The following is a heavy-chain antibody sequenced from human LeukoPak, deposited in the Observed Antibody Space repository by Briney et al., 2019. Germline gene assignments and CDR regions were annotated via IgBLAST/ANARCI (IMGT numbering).Heavy chain of an antibody. J-gene: IGHJ4*02. CDR1: GGSISSYY. V-gene: IGHV4-59*01. D-gene: IGHD5-24*01. CDR2: IYYSGST. Sequence: PTETLSLTCTVSGGSISSYYWSWIRQPPGKGLEWIGYIYYSGSTNYNPSLKSRVTISVDTSKNQFSLKLSSVTAADTAVYYYAREGDGYNQFDYWGQGTLVTVSS. CDR3: AREGDGYNQFDY.